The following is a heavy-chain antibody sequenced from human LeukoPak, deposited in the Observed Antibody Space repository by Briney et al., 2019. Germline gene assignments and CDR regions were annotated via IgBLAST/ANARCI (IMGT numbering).Heavy chain of an antibody. CDR1: GFTFSSYA. V-gene: IGHV3-23*01. J-gene: IGHJ4*02. Sequence: GGSLRLSCAASGFTFSSYAMSWVRQAPGKGLEWVSAISGSGGSTYYADSVKGRFTISRDNSKNTLYLQMNGLRAEDTAVYYCAKHYDSSGYPRRGDYFDYWGQGTLVTVSS. CDR2: ISGSGGST. CDR3: AKHYDSSGYPRRGDYFDY. D-gene: IGHD3-22*01.